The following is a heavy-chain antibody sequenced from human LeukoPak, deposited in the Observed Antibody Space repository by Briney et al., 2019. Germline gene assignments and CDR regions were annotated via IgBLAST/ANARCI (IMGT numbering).Heavy chain of an antibody. CDR1: GGTFSSYA. Sequence: ASVKVSCKASGGTFSSYAIGWVRQAPGQGLEWMGRIIPVLGIANYAQKLQGRVTITADKSTSTAYMELSSLRSEETAVYYCARDSKGIAAAGQLYRTWGQGTLVTVSS. D-gene: IGHD6-13*01. J-gene: IGHJ5*02. V-gene: IGHV1-69*04. CDR2: IIPVLGIA. CDR3: ARDSKGIAAAGQLYRT.